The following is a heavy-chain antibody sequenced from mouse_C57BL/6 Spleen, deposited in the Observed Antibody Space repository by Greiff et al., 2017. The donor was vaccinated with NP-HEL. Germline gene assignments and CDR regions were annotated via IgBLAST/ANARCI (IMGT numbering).Heavy chain of an antibody. J-gene: IGHJ2*01. CDR2: INPYNGDT. V-gene: IGHV1-20*01. CDR1: GYSFTGYF. D-gene: IGHD3-1*01. CDR3: ARSGNFDY. Sequence: EVMLVESGPELVKPGDSVKISCKASGYSFTGYFMNWVMQSHGKSLEWIGRINPYNGDTFYNQKFKGKATLTVDKSSSTAHMELRSLTSEDSAVYYCARSGNFDYWGQGTTLTVSS.